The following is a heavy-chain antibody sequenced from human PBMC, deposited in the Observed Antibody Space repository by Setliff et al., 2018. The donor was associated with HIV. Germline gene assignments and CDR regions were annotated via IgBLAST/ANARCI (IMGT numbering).Heavy chain of an antibody. J-gene: IGHJ4*02. V-gene: IGHV4-4*07. CDR2: IYSSGST. CDR1: GGSISSYY. CDR3: ARSMRGYCSDTSCRTFDH. D-gene: IGHD2-2*01. Sequence: SSETLSLTCLVSGGSISSYYWSWIRQSAGKGLEWIGRIYSSGSTKYNPSLKSRVTMSANTAKNQFFLMLSSVTAADTAVYYCARSMRGYCSDTSCRTFDHWGQGTLVTVSS.